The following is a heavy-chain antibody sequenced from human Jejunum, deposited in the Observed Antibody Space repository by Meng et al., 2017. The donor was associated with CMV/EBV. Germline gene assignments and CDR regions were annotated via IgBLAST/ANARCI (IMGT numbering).Heavy chain of an antibody. CDR3: ARDPLRGALDY. V-gene: IGHV3-7*01. CDR2: INEDGSDE. D-gene: IGHD3-10*01. Sequence: CPASGFPFSRSWLSWVRQAPGKGLEWLANINEDGSDEYYVDSMKGRFTISRDNAKTSLYLQLSSLSPEDTAVYYCARDPLRGALDYWGQGTLVTVSS. J-gene: IGHJ4*02. CDR1: GFPFSRSW.